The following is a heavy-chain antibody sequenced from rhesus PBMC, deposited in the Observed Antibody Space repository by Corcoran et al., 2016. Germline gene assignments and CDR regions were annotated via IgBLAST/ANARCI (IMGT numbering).Heavy chain of an antibody. CDR3: ASDLVGATRGLDS. CDR1: GGSISDSYR. J-gene: IGHJ6*01. D-gene: IGHD1-44*02. V-gene: IGHV4S10*01. Sequence: QVQLQESGPGVVKPSETLSLTCAVSGGSISDSYRWSWIRLPPGKGLEWIGYIYGSSTSTNTNPSLKRRVTISKDTSTNQFSLKLSSVSAADTAVYYCASDLVGATRGLDSWGQGVVVTVSA. CDR2: IYGSSTST.